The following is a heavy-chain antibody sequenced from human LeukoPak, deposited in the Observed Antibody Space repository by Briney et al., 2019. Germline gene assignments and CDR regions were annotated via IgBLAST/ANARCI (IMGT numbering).Heavy chain of an antibody. CDR1: GFTFSSYS. Sequence: GGSLRLSCVASGFTFSSYSMRWVRQAPGKGLEWVANIKQDGSEKYYVDSVKGRFTISRDNAKNTLYLQMNSLRAKDTAVYYCARVPLQQWRPLFDFWGQGTLVTVSS. J-gene: IGHJ4*02. CDR2: IKQDGSEK. CDR3: ARVPLQQWRPLFDF. V-gene: IGHV3-7*01. D-gene: IGHD6-19*01.